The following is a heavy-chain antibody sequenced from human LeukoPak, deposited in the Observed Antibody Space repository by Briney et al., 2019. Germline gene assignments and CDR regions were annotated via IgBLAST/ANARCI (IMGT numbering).Heavy chain of an antibody. V-gene: IGHV1-3*03. CDR1: GYSFTSHN. D-gene: IGHD2-2*02. Sequence: ASVKVSCKASGYSFTSHNLHWVRQAPGQSLQWMGRINPGNGDTQSSQEFQGRLTITRDTSASTAYMELSSLRYDDMAVYYCTLYNFWGQGTLVTVSS. J-gene: IGHJ4*02. CDR3: TLYNF. CDR2: INPGNGDT.